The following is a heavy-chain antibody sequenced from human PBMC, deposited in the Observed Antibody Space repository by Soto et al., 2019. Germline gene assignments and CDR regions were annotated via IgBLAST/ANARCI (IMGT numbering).Heavy chain of an antibody. CDR2: IYQSGST. CDR1: GGSLSSSAYS. D-gene: IGHD3-22*01. CDR3: ARELLFYDSDGFSWDDAFDI. J-gene: IGHJ3*02. V-gene: IGHV4-30-2*01. Sequence: QMHLQESGSGLVKPSQTLSLTCAVSGGSLSSSAYSWSWIRQPPGKGLEWIGFIYQSGSTYYNPSLKSRVTTSLDRPKNQFSLKLSSVTAADTAVYYCARELLFYDSDGFSWDDAFDIWGQVTMVTVSS.